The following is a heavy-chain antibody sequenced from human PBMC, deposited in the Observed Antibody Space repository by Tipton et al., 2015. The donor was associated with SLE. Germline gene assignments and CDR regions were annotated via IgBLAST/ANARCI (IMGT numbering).Heavy chain of an antibody. J-gene: IGHJ3*02. V-gene: IGHV3-30*18. CDR1: GFTFSNYG. CDR2: SWYYGSDK. CDR3: AKDSSEHRGTYYGSFDI. D-gene: IGHD1-26*01. Sequence: SLRLSCAASGFTFSNYGMHWVRQAPGKGLEWVAVSWYYGSDKYYAESVKGRFTISRDNSKNTLYLQMNSLRAEDTALYYCAKDSSEHRGTYYGSFDIWGQGTMVTVSS.